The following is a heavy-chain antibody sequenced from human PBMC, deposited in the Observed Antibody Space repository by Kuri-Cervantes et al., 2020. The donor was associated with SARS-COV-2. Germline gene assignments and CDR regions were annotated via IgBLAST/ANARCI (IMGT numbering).Heavy chain of an antibody. CDR3: ARGLMGYCTGGVCPTRIDP. CDR1: GGSFSGYY. D-gene: IGHD2-8*02. Sequence: LRLSCAVYGGSFSGYYWSWIRQPPGKGLEWIGYIYYSGSTYYNPTLKSRVTISVDTSKNQFSLKLSSVTAADTAVYYCARGLMGYCTGGVCPTRIDPWGQGTLVTVFS. CDR2: IYYSGST. J-gene: IGHJ5*02. V-gene: IGHV4-30-4*08.